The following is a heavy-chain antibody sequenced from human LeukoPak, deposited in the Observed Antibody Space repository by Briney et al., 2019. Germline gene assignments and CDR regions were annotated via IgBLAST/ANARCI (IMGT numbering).Heavy chain of an antibody. Sequence: ASVKLSCEASGYTFTGYYMHWVRQAPGQGLEWMGWINPNSGGTNYAQKFQGRVTMTRDTSISTAYMELGRLRSDDTAVYYCARNSKAAFDIWGQGTMVTVSS. J-gene: IGHJ3*02. CDR1: GYTFTGYY. V-gene: IGHV1-2*02. CDR3: ARNSKAAFDI. CDR2: INPNSGGT.